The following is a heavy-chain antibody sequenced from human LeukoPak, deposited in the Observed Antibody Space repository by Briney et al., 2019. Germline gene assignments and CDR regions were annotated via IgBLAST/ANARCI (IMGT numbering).Heavy chain of an antibody. D-gene: IGHD2-15*01. CDR2: IYCSGST. CDR3: ARGGFSGGILRYFDL. Sequence: SETLSLTCTVSGGSISSYYWSWIRQPPGKGLEWIGYIYCSGSTNYNPSLKSRVTISVDTSKNQFSLKLRSVTAADTAVYYCARGGFSGGILRYFDLWGRGILVTVSS. CDR1: GGSISSYY. V-gene: IGHV4-59*01. J-gene: IGHJ2*01.